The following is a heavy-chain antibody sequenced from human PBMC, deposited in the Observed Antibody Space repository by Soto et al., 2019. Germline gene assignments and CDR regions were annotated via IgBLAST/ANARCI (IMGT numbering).Heavy chain of an antibody. CDR1: GFPFSNYA. CDR3: ANVTVPFLEWVARYYFDY. J-gene: IGHJ4*02. Sequence: EVQLLESGGGLVQPGGSLRLSCVGSGFPFSNYAMTWVRQAPGKGLEWVSVISGSGNNTYQADAVKGRFTISRDNSKNTLYLQMSSLRAEDSAVYFCANVTVPFLEWVARYYFDYWGQGTLVTVSS. V-gene: IGHV3-23*01. CDR2: ISGSGNNT. D-gene: IGHD3-3*02.